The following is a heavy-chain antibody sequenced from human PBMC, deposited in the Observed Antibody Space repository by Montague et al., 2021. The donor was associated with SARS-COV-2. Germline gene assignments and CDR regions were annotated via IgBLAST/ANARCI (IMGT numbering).Heavy chain of an antibody. CDR1: GFTFSSYS. CDR2: ISSSSSYI. V-gene: IGHV3-21*01. CDR3: ARGIRITMVRGVTIDY. D-gene: IGHD3-10*01. J-gene: IGHJ4*02. Sequence: SLRLSCAASGFTFSSYSMNWVRQAPGKGLEWVSSISSSSSYIYYADSVKGRFTIPRDNAKNSLYLQMNSLRAEDTAVYYCARGIRITMVRGVTIDYWGQGTLVTVSS.